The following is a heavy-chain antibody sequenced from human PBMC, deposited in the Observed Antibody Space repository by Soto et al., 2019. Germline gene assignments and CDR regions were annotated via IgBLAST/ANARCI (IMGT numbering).Heavy chain of an antibody. J-gene: IGHJ4*02. CDR2: IWYDGSNK. D-gene: IGHD3-22*01. V-gene: IGHV3-33*01. Sequence: QVQLVESGGGVVQPGRSLRLSCAASGFTFSSYGMHWVRQAPGKGLEWVAAIWYDGSNKYYADSVKGRFTISRDNSKNTLYLQMNSLRAEDTAVYYCARIGFDSSGSYGMDYWGQGTLVTVSS. CDR3: ARIGFDSSGSYGMDY. CDR1: GFTFSSYG.